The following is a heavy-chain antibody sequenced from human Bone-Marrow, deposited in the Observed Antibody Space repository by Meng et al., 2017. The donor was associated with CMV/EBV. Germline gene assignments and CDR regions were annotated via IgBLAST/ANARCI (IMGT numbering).Heavy chain of an antibody. CDR3: TRGTRGGGGRFDNAFDI. D-gene: IGHD1-14*01. CDR2: IRSKAYGGTT. Sequence: GESLKISCTASGFTFGDYAMSWVRQAPGKGLEWVGFIRSKAYGGTTEYAASVKGRFTISRDDSKSIAYLQMNSLKTEDTAVYYCTRGTRGGGGRFDNAFDIWGQGTMVTVSS. J-gene: IGHJ3*02. CDR1: GFTFGDYA. V-gene: IGHV3-49*04.